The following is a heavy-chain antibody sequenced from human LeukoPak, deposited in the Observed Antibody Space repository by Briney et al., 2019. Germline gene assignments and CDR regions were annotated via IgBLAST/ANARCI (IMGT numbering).Heavy chain of an antibody. CDR3: ARSFTFGGVIVMPFDY. Sequence: PSQTLSLTCAISGDSVSGNSTAYNWIRQSPSRGLEWLGRTYYRSKWYNDYAVSVKSRIIINPDTSKNQLSLQLKSVTPEDTAVYYCARSFTFGGVIVMPFDYWGQGTLVTVSS. V-gene: IGHV6-1*01. CDR2: TYYRSKWYN. CDR1: GDSVSGNSTA. D-gene: IGHD3-16*02. J-gene: IGHJ4*02.